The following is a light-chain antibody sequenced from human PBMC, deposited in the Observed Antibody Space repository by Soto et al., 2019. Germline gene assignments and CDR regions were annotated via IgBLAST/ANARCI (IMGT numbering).Light chain of an antibody. J-gene: IGKJ4*01. CDR3: QNYNIAPLT. V-gene: IGKV1-27*01. CDR1: HDIGNS. CDR2: GAS. Sequence: DFQMTQSPPSLSASVGDRVTVTCRASHDIGNSLAWYQQRPGKSPRLLIYGASTLQSGVPTRFSGGGSGTESTLAISSLRPEDVATYYCQNYNIAPLTFGGGTKV.